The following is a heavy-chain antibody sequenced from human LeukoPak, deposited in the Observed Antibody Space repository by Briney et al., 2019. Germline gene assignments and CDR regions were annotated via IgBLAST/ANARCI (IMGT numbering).Heavy chain of an antibody. CDR1: GFTFSSYA. CDR3: ARDGGYGYNFYDAFDI. D-gene: IGHD5-24*01. V-gene: IGHV3-30-3*01. CDR2: ISYDGSNK. Sequence: GRSLRLSCGASGFTFSSYAMHWVRQAPGKGLEWVAVISYDGSNKYYADSVKGRFTISRDNSKNTLYLQMNSLRAEDTAVYYCARDGGYGYNFYDAFDIWGQGTMVTASS. J-gene: IGHJ3*02.